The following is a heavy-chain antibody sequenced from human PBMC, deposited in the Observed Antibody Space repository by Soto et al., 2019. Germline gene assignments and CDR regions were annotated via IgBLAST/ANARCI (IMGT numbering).Heavy chain of an antibody. CDR2: ISYDGSNK. V-gene: IGHV3-30-3*01. Sequence: QVQLVESGGGVVQPGRSLRLSCAASGFTFSSYAMHWVRQAPGKGLEWVAVISYDGSNKYYADSVKGRFTISRDNSKNTLYLQMNSLRAEDTAVYYCARDQSGTGPGFDYWGQGTLVTVSS. J-gene: IGHJ4*02. CDR3: ARDQSGTGPGFDY. D-gene: IGHD1-1*01. CDR1: GFTFSSYA.